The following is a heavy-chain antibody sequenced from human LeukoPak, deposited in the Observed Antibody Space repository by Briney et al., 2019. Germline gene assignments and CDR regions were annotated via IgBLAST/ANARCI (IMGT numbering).Heavy chain of an antibody. CDR2: IRHREYGGTA. Sequence: GVLRVSCATSGFNFGVVAMDWIRQAPGKGLEWVGFIRHREYGGTAEYAASVNGRFAISRDDSKSIVYLQMNDLRTEDTGLYYCGRGRAGDVDYWGLGTLDTVSS. D-gene: IGHD4/OR15-4a*01. CDR3: GRGRAGDVDY. J-gene: IGHJ4*02. V-gene: IGHV3-49*03. CDR1: GFNFGVVA.